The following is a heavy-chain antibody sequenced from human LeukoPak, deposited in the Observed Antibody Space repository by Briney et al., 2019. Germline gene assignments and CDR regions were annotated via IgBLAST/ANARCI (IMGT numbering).Heavy chain of an antibody. CDR2: ISWNSGSI. J-gene: IGHJ4*02. CDR3: AKGVFGGVAFDY. CDR1: GFTFDDYA. D-gene: IGHD2-8*02. Sequence: GGSLRLSCAASGFTFDDYAMHWVRQAPGKGLEWVSGISWNSGSIGYADSVKGRFTISRDNAKKSLYLQINSLGAEDTALYYCAKGVFGGVAFDYWGQGPLVTVSS. V-gene: IGHV3-9*01.